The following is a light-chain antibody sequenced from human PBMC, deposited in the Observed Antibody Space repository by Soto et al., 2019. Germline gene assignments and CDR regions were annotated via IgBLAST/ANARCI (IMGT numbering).Light chain of an antibody. V-gene: IGLV1-47*01. CDR1: SSNIGSNY. Sequence: QSVLTQPPSASGTPGQRGTISCSGSSSNIGSNYVYWYQQLPGPAPKLLIYRNNQRPSGVPDRFSGSKAGTSASLAISGLRSEDEADYYCAAWDDSLSGSGVFGGGTKLTVL. J-gene: IGLJ2*01. CDR2: RNN. CDR3: AAWDDSLSGSGV.